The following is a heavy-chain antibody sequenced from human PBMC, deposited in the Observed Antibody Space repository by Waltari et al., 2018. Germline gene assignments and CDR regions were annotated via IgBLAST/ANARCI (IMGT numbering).Heavy chain of an antibody. V-gene: IGHV1-24*01. CDR3: ATPGDYYYDSSDDPSLRPFDY. Sequence: VRQAPGKGLEWMGGFDPEDGETIYAQKFQGRVTMTEDTSTDTAYMELSSLRSEDTAVYYCATPGDYYYDSSDDPSLRPFDYWGQGTLVTVSS. CDR2: FDPEDGET. J-gene: IGHJ4*02. D-gene: IGHD3-22*01.